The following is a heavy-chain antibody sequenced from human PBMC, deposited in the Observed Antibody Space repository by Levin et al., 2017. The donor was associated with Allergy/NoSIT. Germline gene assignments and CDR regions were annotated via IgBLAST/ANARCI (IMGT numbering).Heavy chain of an antibody. CDR1: GFTFSSYW. J-gene: IGHJ6*03. CDR2: INSDGSST. CDR3: ARASPVYYMDV. Sequence: LSLTCAASGFTFSSYWMHWVRQVPGKGLVWVSRINSDGSSTGYADSVKGRFTISRDNAKNTLYLQMNSLRAEDTAVYYCARASPVYYMDVWGKGTTVTVSS. V-gene: IGHV3-74*01.